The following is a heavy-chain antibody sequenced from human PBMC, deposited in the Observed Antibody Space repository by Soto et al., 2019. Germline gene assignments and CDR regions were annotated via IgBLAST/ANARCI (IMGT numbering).Heavy chain of an antibody. CDR1: GYTFTSYG. D-gene: IGHD1-1*01. CDR2: ISAYNGST. V-gene: IGHV1-18*01. J-gene: IGHJ4*02. CDR3: ARTARRIPGIVGTGLDY. Sequence: ASVKVSCKASGYTFTSYGISWVRQAPGQGLEWMGWISAYNGSTNYAQKLQGRVTMTTDTSTSTAYMELRSLRSDDTAVYYCARTARRIPGIVGTGLDYWGQGTMVTVSS.